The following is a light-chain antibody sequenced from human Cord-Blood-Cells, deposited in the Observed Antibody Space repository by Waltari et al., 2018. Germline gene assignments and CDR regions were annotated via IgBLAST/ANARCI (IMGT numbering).Light chain of an antibody. Sequence: QSVLTQPPSASGTPGQRVTISCSGSSSNIGSNYVYWYQQLPGTAPKLLIYRNNQRPAGGPGRFSGSKSGTSASLAISGLRSEDEADYYCAAWDDSLSFVFGGGTKLTVL. J-gene: IGLJ3*02. CDR2: RNN. V-gene: IGLV1-47*01. CDR3: AAWDDSLSFV. CDR1: SSNIGSNY.